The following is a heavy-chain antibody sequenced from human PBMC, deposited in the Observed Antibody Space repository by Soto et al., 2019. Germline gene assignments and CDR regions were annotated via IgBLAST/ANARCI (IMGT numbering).Heavy chain of an antibody. J-gene: IGHJ6*02. V-gene: IGHV3-30*18. Sequence: PGGSLRLSCAASGFTFSSYGMHWVRQAPGKGLEWVAVISYDGSNKYYADSVKGRFTISRDNSKNTLYLQMNSLRAEDTAVYYCAKDSRYFSSSWQTGPLDSDRDYYYYYGMDVWGQGTTVTVSS. CDR3: AKDSRYFSSSWQTGPLDSDRDYYYYYGMDV. D-gene: IGHD6-13*01. CDR2: ISYDGSNK. CDR1: GFTFSSYG.